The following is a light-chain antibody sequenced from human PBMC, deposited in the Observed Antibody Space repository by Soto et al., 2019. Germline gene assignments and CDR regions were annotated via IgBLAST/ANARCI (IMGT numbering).Light chain of an antibody. Sequence: ELVLTQSPDTLSLSPGERATLSCRASQSVSSNLAWYQQKPGQAPRLLIYGASTRATGIPARFSGSGSGTEFTLTISSLQSEDFAVYYCQQYNNWPPTFGQGTKVDI. V-gene: IGKV3-15*01. CDR1: QSVSSN. J-gene: IGKJ1*01. CDR2: GAS. CDR3: QQYNNWPPT.